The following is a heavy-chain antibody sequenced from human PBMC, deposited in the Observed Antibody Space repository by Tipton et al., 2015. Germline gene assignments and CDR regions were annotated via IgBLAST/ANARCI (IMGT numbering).Heavy chain of an antibody. J-gene: IGHJ3*02. Sequence: TLSLTCTVSGGSISNYYWNWIRQPPGKGLEWIGHIYYSESTNYNPSLKSRVTISINTSKNQFSLKLSSVTAADTAVDYCARTPRDAVIPAIIGAFDIWGQGTMVTVSS. CDR2: IYYSEST. D-gene: IGHD2-2*01. CDR3: ARTPRDAVIPAIIGAFDI. CDR1: GGSISNYY. V-gene: IGHV4-59*01.